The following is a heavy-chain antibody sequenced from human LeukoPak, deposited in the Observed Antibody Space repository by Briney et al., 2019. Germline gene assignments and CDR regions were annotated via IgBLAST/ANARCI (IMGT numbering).Heavy chain of an antibody. J-gene: IGHJ5*02. CDR3: TTYKSGWS. V-gene: IGHV3-15*01. CDR1: GFTFNTAW. CDR2: IKSETDGGTT. Sequence: GGSLRLSCAVSGFTFNTAWMSWVRQAPGKGLEYIGRIKSETDGGTTYYAAPLKGRFTISRDDSKNTLYLQMNSLKIEDTALYYCTTYKSGWSWGQGTLVTVSS. D-gene: IGHD6-19*01.